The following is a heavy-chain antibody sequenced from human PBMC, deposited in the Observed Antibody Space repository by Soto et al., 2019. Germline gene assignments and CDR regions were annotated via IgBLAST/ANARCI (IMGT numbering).Heavy chain of an antibody. D-gene: IGHD3-10*01. Sequence: SVTLSVTWTVSGGSIISYYWSWIRQPPGKGLEWIGYIYYSGSTNYNPSLKSRVTISVDTSKNQFSLKLSSVTAADTAVYYCARDPRFGELSGYDYYYYGMDVWGQGTTVTVSS. J-gene: IGHJ6*02. CDR1: GGSIISYY. CDR2: IYYSGST. V-gene: IGHV4-59*01. CDR3: ARDPRFGELSGYDYYYYGMDV.